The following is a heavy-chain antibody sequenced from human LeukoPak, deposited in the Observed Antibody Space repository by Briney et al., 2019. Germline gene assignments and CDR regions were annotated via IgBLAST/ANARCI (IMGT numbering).Heavy chain of an antibody. J-gene: IGHJ4*02. Sequence: GGSLRLSCAASGFTVSSNFITWVRQAPGKGLEWVSVITPGGSTYYADSVKGRFTISRDNSKNTVYLQMKSLRVEDTAVYYCAREDALDYWGQGTLVTASS. CDR2: ITPGGST. D-gene: IGHD2-8*01. CDR1: GFTVSSNF. CDR3: AREDALDY. V-gene: IGHV3-53*01.